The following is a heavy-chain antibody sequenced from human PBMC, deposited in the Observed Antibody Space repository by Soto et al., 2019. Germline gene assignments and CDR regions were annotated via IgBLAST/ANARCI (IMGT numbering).Heavy chain of an antibody. V-gene: IGHV3-30-3*01. D-gene: IGHD6-19*01. CDR3: ARAPVGGQWPIY. CDR2: ISYDGSNK. J-gene: IGHJ4*02. CDR1: GFTFSSYA. Sequence: GGSLRLSCAASGFTFSSYAMHWVRQAPGKGLEWVAVISYDGSNKYYADSVKGRFTISRDNSKNTLYLQMNSLRAEDTAVYYCARAPVGGQWPIYWGQGTLVTVSS.